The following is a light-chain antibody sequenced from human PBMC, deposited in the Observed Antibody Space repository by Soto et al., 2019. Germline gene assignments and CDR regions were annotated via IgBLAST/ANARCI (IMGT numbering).Light chain of an antibody. V-gene: IGLV3-1*01. Sequence: SYELTQPPSMSVSPGQTASITCSGDKLGNKYASWYQQKPGQSPVLVIYQDNKRPSGIPERFSGSNSGNTVTLTISETQAMDEADYYCQAWDSRTAVVFGGGTQLTVL. CDR3: QAWDSRTAVV. J-gene: IGLJ2*01. CDR1: KLGNKY. CDR2: QDN.